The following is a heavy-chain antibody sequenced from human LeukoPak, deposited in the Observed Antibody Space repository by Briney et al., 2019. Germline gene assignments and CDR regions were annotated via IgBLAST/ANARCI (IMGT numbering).Heavy chain of an antibody. CDR1: EFTFNNYA. Sequence: GGSLRLSCAASEFTFNNYAMHWVRQAPGKGLEWVSGISWNSGSIGYADSVKGRFTISRDNAKNSLYLQMNSLRAEDMALYYCAKGTRTGTAVDYWGQGTLVTVSS. CDR3: AKGTRTGTAVDY. CDR2: ISWNSGSI. V-gene: IGHV3-9*03. D-gene: IGHD1-1*01. J-gene: IGHJ4*02.